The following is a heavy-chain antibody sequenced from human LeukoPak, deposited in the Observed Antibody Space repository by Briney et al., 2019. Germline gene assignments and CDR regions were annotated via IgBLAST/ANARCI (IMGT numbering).Heavy chain of an antibody. D-gene: IGHD5-12*01. CDR2: ISGSGGST. J-gene: IGHJ4*02. V-gene: IGHV3-23*01. CDR1: GFTVSSNY. Sequence: PGGSLRLSCAASGFTVSSNYMSWVRQAPGRGLEWVSVISGSGGSTYYADSVRGRFTISRDNSKNTLYLQMNSLRAEDTAVYYCARSGYDYDYWGQGTLVTVSS. CDR3: ARSGYDYDY.